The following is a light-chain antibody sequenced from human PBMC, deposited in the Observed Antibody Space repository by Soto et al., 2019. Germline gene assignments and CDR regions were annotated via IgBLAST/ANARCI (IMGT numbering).Light chain of an antibody. CDR3: CSYAGSSTLV. J-gene: IGLJ2*01. V-gene: IGLV2-23*01. CDR1: SSDVGSYNL. Sequence: QSALTQPASVSGSPGQSITISCTGTSSDVGSYNLVSWYQQHPGKAPKLMIYEGSKRPSGVSNRFSGSKSGNTASPTISGLQAEDEAVYYCCSYAGSSTLVFGGGTKLTVL. CDR2: EGS.